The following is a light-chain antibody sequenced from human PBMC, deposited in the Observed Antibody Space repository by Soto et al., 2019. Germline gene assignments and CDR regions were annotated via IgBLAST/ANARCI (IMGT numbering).Light chain of an antibody. CDR2: GAS. J-gene: IGKJ4*01. CDR1: QSVSSN. V-gene: IGKV3-15*01. CDR3: QRYYNRPS. Sequence: EIVMTQSPATLSVSPGERATLSCRASQSVSSNLAWYQQKPGQAPRLLIYGASTRATGIPARFSGSGSGTEFTLTISSLQAEDFAVYYCQRYYNRPSFGGGTKVEIK.